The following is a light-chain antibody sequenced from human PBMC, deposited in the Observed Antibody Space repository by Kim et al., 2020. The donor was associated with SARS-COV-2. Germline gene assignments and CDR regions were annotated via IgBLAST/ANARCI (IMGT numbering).Light chain of an antibody. CDR2: DAS. V-gene: IGKV3-20*01. Sequence: SPREPPPLSCRPSQSVRTAYLAWYQHTPGQPPRLLLSDASSRANGIPARFSGSGSGTDFTLTISRLEPEDFAVYYCQQYTGSPITFGQGTRLEIK. J-gene: IGKJ5*01. CDR1: QSVRTAY. CDR3: QQYTGSPIT.